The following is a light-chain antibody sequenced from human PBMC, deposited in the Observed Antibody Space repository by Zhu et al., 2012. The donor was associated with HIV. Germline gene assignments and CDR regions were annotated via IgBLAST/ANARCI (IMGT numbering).Light chain of an antibody. CDR2: GAS. V-gene: IGKV1-6*01. CDR1: QDIRSD. CDR3: LQIYTYPWT. Sequence: AIQMTQSPSSLSASEGDRVTIACRASQDIRSDLGWYQQKPGKAPKLLIFGASYLQRGVPSRFSGSGSGTEFTLTISSLQPEDFAAYYCLQIYTYPWTFGQGPRWKS. J-gene: IGKJ1*01.